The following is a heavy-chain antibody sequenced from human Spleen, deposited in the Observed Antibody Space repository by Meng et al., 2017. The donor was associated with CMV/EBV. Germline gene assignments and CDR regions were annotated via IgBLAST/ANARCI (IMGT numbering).Heavy chain of an antibody. D-gene: IGHD3-3*01. CDR1: FSNYY. CDR2: INPTGYTT. CDR3: AGSKSEGGSGVAVYALDA. Sequence: FSNYYIHWVREAPGQGLEWMGLINPTGYTTIYSQKFQGRVTLTRDTSTNTVYMAMSSLRSEDTAVYFCAGSKSEGGSGVAVYALDAWGQGTSVTVSS. J-gene: IGHJ6*02. V-gene: IGHV1-46*01.